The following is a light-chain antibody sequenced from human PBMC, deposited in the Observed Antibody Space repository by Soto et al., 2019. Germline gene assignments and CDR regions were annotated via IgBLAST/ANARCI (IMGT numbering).Light chain of an antibody. CDR1: RSVGNN. Sequence: EIVLTQSPATLSLSPGERATLSCRASRSVGNNLAWYQKKPGQAPGLLIYGASTRATVIPARFSGSGSGTEFTLTISSLQSEDYAVYYCQQYNDWPRTFGQGTKVDIK. CDR2: GAS. CDR3: QQYNDWPRT. V-gene: IGKV3-15*01. J-gene: IGKJ1*01.